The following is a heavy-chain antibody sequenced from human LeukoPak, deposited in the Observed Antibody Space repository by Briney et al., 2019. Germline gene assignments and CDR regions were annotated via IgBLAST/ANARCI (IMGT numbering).Heavy chain of an antibody. D-gene: IGHD1-26*01. Sequence: PGGSLRLSCAASRFTFDDYAMHWVRQAPGKGLEWVSGISWNRGSIGYADSVKGRFTISRDNAKNSLYLQMNYLRAEDTAVYYCARDPSYRGFDAFDIWGQGTMVTVSS. CDR2: ISWNRGSI. V-gene: IGHV3-9*01. J-gene: IGHJ3*02. CDR1: RFTFDDYA. CDR3: ARDPSYRGFDAFDI.